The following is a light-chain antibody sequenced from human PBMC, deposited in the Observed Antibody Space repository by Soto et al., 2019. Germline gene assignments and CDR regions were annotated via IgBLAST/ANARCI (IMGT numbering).Light chain of an antibody. CDR3: HQYAYSPLT. Sequence: GTLSLSPGESATLSCRASQSVGGDYLAWFQHKPGQAPRLLIYDASHRATGVPDRFSGTGSGTDFTLTVSRLEPEDFAVYYCHQYAYSPLTFGGGTKVDIK. V-gene: IGKV3-20*01. CDR1: QSVGGDY. J-gene: IGKJ4*01. CDR2: DAS.